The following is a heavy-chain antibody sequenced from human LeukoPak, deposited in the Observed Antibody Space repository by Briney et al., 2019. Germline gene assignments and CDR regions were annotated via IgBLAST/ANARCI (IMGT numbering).Heavy chain of an antibody. D-gene: IGHD1-26*01. V-gene: IGHV4-61*02. Sequence: PSETLSLTCTVSGNSISSGDYYWSWIRQPAGKGLEWIGRIYTSGSTTYNPSLKSRVTISGDTSENQFSLRLSSVTAADTAVYYCARAVGTTTGLFDYWGQGALVTVSS. CDR2: IYTSGST. J-gene: IGHJ4*02. CDR3: ARAVGTTTGLFDY. CDR1: GNSISSGDYY.